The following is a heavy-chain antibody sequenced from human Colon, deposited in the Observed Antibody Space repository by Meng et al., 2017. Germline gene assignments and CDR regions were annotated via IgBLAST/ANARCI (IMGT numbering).Heavy chain of an antibody. CDR3: ARGRGSYSSIDF. CDR2: VYYTGSA. CDR1: GGPVSSPSYY. Sequence: GHILVTPSATRSPPSTLAGGPVSSPSYYWIWIRQTPGKGLEWIGYVYYTGSANYNPSLKSRVTISVDTSKNYFSLNLTSVTAADTAVYYCARGRGSYSSIDFWGQGTLVTVSS. D-gene: IGHD1-26*01. J-gene: IGHJ4*02. V-gene: IGHV4-61*03.